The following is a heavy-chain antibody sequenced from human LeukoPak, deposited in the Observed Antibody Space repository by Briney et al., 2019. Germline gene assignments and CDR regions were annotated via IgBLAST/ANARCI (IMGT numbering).Heavy chain of an antibody. D-gene: IGHD6-19*01. CDR2: INTYNGNT. V-gene: IGHV1-18*01. CDR3: ARNSHGYGSGWQQFNFDY. Sequence: GSVKVSCKASGYTFINYGITWVRQAPGQGLEWMGWINTYNGNTNYEQRLQGRVTMTTDTSTNTAYMELRGLRSDDTAIYYCARNSHGYGSGWQQFNFDYWGQGTLVTVS. CDR1: GYTFINYG. J-gene: IGHJ4*02.